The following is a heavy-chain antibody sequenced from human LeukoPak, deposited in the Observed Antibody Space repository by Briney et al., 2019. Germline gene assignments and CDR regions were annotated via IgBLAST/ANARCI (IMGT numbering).Heavy chain of an antibody. J-gene: IGHJ4*02. CDR2: IKSKTDGGAT. CDR3: TTVFQPLGYCSSTSCYPNY. D-gene: IGHD2-2*01. Sequence: GGSLRLSCDASGFTFSNAWMSWVRQAPGKGLEWVGLIKSKTDGGATDYAAPVKGRFTISRDDSKNTLYLQMNSLKTEDTAVYYCTTVFQPLGYCSSTSCYPNYWGQGTLVTVSS. CDR1: GFTFSNAW. V-gene: IGHV3-15*01.